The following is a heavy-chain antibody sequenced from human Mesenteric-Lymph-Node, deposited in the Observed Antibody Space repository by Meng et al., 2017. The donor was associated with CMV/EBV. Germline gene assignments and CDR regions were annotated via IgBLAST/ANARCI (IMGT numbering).Heavy chain of an antibody. J-gene: IGHJ4*02. D-gene: IGHD2-2*01. Sequence: GGSLRLSCAASGFTFSSYWMSWVRQAPGKGLEWVANIKQDGSEKYYVDSVKGRFTISRDNAKNSLYLQMNSLRAEDTAVYYCASLVVPAAIRVEYYFDHWGQGTLVTVSS. CDR2: IKQDGSEK. CDR1: GFTFSSYW. CDR3: ASLVVPAAIRVEYYFDH. V-gene: IGHV3-7*01.